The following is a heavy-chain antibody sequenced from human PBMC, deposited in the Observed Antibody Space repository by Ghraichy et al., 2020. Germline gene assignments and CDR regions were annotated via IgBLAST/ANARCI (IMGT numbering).Heavy chain of an antibody. CDR3: ARHSSSTGPSYLNY. J-gene: IGHJ4*02. Sequence: SETLSLTCTVSGGSISDNNYYWGWIRQPPGKGLEWIGNIYYSGSTYYNPSLKSRVTISVDTSKNQFSLKLSSVTAADTAVYYCARHSSSTGPSYLNYWGQGTLVTVSS. CDR1: GGSISDNNYY. D-gene: IGHD6-6*01. V-gene: IGHV4-39*01. CDR2: IYYSGST.